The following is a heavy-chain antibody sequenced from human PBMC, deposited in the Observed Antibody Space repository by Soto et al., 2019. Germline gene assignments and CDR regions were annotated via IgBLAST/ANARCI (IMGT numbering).Heavy chain of an antibody. CDR3: ARENGYDFWSGYSYYYYYMGV. J-gene: IGHJ6*03. D-gene: IGHD3-3*01. V-gene: IGHV1-18*01. CDR2: ISAYNGNT. CDR1: GYTFTSYG. Sequence: ASVKVSCKASGYTFTSYGISLVRQAPGQGLEWMGWISAYNGNTNYAQKLQGRVTMTTDTSTSTAYMELRSLRSDDTAVYYCARENGYDFWSGYSYYYYYMGVWGKGTTVTVSS.